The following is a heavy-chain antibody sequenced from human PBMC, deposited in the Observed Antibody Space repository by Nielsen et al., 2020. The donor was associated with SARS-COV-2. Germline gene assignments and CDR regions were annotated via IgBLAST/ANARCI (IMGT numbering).Heavy chain of an antibody. J-gene: IGHJ4*02. CDR2: ISYDGSNK. Sequence: GESLKISCAASGFTFSSYGMHWVRQAPGKGLERVAVISYDGSNKYYADSVKGRFTISRDNSKNTLYLQMNSLRAEDTAVYYCAKDGEYYSSGSYSIDYWGQGTLVTVSS. CDR1: GFTFSSYG. V-gene: IGHV3-30*18. CDR3: AKDGEYYSSGSYSIDY. D-gene: IGHD3-10*01.